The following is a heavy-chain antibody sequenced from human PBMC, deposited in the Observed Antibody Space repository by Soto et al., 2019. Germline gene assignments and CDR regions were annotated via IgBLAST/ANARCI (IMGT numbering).Heavy chain of an antibody. V-gene: IGHV3-23*01. Sequence: GGSLRLSCAGSGFTFSDYAMAWVRQAPGKGLEWVSGISDSGITTRYADSVKGRCTISRDNSKNILFLQMRSLRAADTGVYYCARDDPRTGIVGQWVAWGQGTLVTVSS. J-gene: IGHJ5*02. CDR3: ARDDPRTGIVGQWVA. D-gene: IGHD1-26*01. CDR1: GFTFSDYA. CDR2: ISDSGITT.